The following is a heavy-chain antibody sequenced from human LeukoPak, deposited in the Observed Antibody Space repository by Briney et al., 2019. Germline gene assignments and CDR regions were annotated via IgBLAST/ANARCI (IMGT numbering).Heavy chain of an antibody. Sequence: GGSLRLSCAASGFTFDDYAIHWVRQAPGQGLEWVSGISWNSGSIGYADSVKGRFTISRDNAKNSLYLQMNSLRAGDTALYYCAASPFYYYYYGMDVWGQGTTVTVSS. CDR2: ISWNSGSI. CDR3: AASPFYYYYYGMDV. J-gene: IGHJ6*02. V-gene: IGHV3-9*01. CDR1: GFTFDDYA.